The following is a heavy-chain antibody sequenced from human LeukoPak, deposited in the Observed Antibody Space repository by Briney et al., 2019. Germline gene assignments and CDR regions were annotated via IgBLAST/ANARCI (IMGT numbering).Heavy chain of an antibody. CDR1: GFTFSSYS. J-gene: IGHJ3*02. V-gene: IGHV3-21*01. CDR2: ISSSSSYI. CDR3: ARRWELLRGDAFDI. Sequence: GGSLRLSCAASGFTFSSYSMNWVRQAPGKGLEWVSSISSSSSYIYYADSVKGRFTISRDNAKNSLYLQMNSLRAEDTAVYYCARRWELLRGDAFDIWGQGTMVTVSS. D-gene: IGHD1-26*01.